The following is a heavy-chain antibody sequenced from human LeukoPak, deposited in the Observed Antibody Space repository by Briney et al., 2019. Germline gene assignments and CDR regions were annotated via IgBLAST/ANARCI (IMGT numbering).Heavy chain of an antibody. V-gene: IGHV3-21*01. J-gene: IGHJ4*02. Sequence: GGSLRLSCAASDFSFITYAMSWVRQAPGKGLEWVSSISSSSSYIYYADSVKGRFTISRDNAKNSLYLQMNSLRAEDTAVYYCARSVAGSLDYWGQGTLVTVSS. CDR3: ARSVAGSLDY. CDR1: DFSFITYA. CDR2: ISSSSSYI. D-gene: IGHD6-19*01.